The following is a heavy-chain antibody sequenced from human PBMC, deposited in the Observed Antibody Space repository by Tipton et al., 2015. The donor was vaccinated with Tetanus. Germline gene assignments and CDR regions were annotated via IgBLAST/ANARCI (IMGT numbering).Heavy chain of an antibody. D-gene: IGHD6-13*01. V-gene: IGHV1-2*02. J-gene: IGHJ1*01. Sequence: VQLVQSGAEMKRPGASVKVSCKPSGYTFTDYHMQWVRQAPGQGLEWMGWIDPKSGDTDFAQKFQGRVTMTRDTSISTAYMELSSLTFDDTAIYYCARVKGTPWYEDYFQYWGQGTLVTVAS. CDR2: IDPKSGDT. CDR1: GYTFTDYH. CDR3: ARVKGTPWYEDYFQY.